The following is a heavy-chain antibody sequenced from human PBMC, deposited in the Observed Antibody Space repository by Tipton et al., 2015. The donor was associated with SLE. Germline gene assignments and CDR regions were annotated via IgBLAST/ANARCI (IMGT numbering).Heavy chain of an antibody. CDR1: GGSISSGAYY. CDR3: ARRRGVNGPFDY. Sequence: LACTVSGGSISSGAYYWAWIRQPPGKGLEWVGSISYSGSTYYNPSLKSRVTISADMSKNQFSLKLNSVTAADTALYYCARRRGVNGPFDYWGQGTLVAASS. V-gene: IGHV4-39*07. J-gene: IGHJ4*02. CDR2: ISYSGST. D-gene: IGHD5/OR15-5a*01.